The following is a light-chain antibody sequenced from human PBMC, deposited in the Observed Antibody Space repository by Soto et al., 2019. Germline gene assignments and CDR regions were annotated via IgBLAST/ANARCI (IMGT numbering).Light chain of an antibody. J-gene: IGKJ2*01. CDR3: HQYNNWPPYT. CDR1: QSISTN. CDR2: GAS. Sequence: EIVMTQSPATLSVFPGERATLSCRASQSISTNLAWYQQKPGQAPRLLIYGASARATGIPARFSGSGSGTEFTLTISSLQSEDFAVYYCHQYNNWPPYTFGQGTMLEIK. V-gene: IGKV3-15*01.